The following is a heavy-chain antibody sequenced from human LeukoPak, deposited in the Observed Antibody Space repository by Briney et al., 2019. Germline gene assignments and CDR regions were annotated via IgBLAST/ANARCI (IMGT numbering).Heavy chain of an antibody. J-gene: IGHJ4*02. CDR1: GGTFSSYA. V-gene: IGHV1-2*02. D-gene: IGHD3-22*01. Sequence: GASVKVSCKASGGTFSSYAISWVRQAPGQGLEWMGWINPNSGGTNYAQKFQGRVTMTRDTSISTAYMELSRLRSDDTAVYYCARDDVRFWQYDSSGFFDYWGQGTLVTVSS. CDR2: INPNSGGT. CDR3: ARDDVRFWQYDSSGFFDY.